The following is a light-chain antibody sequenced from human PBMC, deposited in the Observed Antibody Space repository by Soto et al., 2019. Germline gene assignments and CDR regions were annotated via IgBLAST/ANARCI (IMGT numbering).Light chain of an antibody. CDR2: DAS. CDR3: QQYGSSPPWT. Sequence: EIVLTQSPAILSMSPGERATLSCRASQSVSSYFAWYQQKPGQAPRLLIYDASNRATGVPARFSGSGSGTYFTLNISSLEPEDFAVYYCQQYGSSPPWTFGQGTKVEIK. CDR1: QSVSSY. V-gene: IGKV3-11*01. J-gene: IGKJ1*01.